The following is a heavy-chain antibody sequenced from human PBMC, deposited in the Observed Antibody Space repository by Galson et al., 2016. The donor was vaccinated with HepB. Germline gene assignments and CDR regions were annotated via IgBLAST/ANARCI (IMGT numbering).Heavy chain of an antibody. CDR1: GYTFTRYK. J-gene: IGHJ4*02. D-gene: IGHD3-16*01. V-gene: IGHV1-46*01. CDR3: ARDGGEPD. Sequence: SVKVSCKASGYTFTRYKMHWVRQAPGQGLEWMGIINPSGGSTNYAQKFQGRVTMTRDTSTSTVYMELSSLRSDDTAVYYCARDGGEPDWGQGTLVTVSS. CDR2: INPSGGST.